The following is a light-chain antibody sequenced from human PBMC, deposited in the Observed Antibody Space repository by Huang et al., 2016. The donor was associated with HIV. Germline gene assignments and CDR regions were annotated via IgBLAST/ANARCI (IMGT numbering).Light chain of an antibody. J-gene: IGKJ2*01. V-gene: IGKV3-20*01. CDR3: QQYGSSPVYT. Sequence: EIELTQSPSTLSLSPGERASLSCRASQRVSRSYLAWYQQKPGQAPRRLIYGASSKATGSPDRCSGSGSGTDFTLTISRLEPEDFAVYYCQQYGSSPVYTFGQGTRLEIK. CDR1: QRVSRSY. CDR2: GAS.